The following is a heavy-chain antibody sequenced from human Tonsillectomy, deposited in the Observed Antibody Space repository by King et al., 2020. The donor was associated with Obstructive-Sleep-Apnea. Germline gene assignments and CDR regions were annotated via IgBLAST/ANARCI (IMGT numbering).Heavy chain of an antibody. V-gene: IGHV3-30*03. D-gene: IGHD3-10*01. CDR2: ISYDGSNK. J-gene: IGHJ3*02. CDR3: ATPLRYSNAFDI. CDR1: GFTFSSYG. Sequence: QVQLVESGGGVVQPGRSLRLSCAASGFTFSSYGMHWVRQAPGKGLEWVAVISYDGSNKYYADSVKGRFTISRDNSKNTLYLQMNSLRAEDTAVYYCATPLRYSNAFDIWGQGTMVTVSS.